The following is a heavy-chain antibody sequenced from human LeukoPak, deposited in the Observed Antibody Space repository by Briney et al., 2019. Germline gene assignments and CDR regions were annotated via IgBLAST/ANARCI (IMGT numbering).Heavy chain of an antibody. CDR1: GYTFTGYY. Sequence: ASVKVSCKASGYTFTGYYMHWVRQAPGQGLEWMGWINPNSGGTNYAQKFEGRVTMTRDTSISTAYMELSRLRSDDTAVYYCARDHSSSCQLLDYWGQGTLVTISS. J-gene: IGHJ4*02. CDR3: ARDHSSSCQLLDY. CDR2: INPNSGGT. V-gene: IGHV1-2*02. D-gene: IGHD6-13*01.